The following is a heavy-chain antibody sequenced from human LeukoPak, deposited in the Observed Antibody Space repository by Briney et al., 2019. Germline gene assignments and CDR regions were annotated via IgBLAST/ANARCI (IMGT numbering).Heavy chain of an antibody. CDR2: IAMDGSNK. D-gene: IGHD6-19*01. CDR3: AKKVFSGRYGAFDI. J-gene: IGHJ3*02. Sequence: GGSLRLSCAGSGFTFSNYGMHWVRQAPDKGLEWVAVIAMDGSNKYYADSVKGRFTISRDNSKNTLYLQMNSLRAEDTAVYYCAKKVFSGRYGAFDIWGQGTMVTVSS. V-gene: IGHV3-30*18. CDR1: GFTFSNYG.